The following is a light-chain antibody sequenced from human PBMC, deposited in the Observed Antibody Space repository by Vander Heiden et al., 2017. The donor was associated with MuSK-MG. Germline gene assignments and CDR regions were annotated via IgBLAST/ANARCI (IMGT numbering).Light chain of an antibody. Sequence: QLVLTQSPSASAPLGGSGKLTCTLSSGHRASAIAWPQQQPESGPRYLMKLNSDGSHLKGDGIPDRFSGSSSKAARYLTISSLHSEDEADYYCQTWGTGMQVFGGGTKLTVL. V-gene: IGLV4-69*01. CDR2: LNSDGSH. J-gene: IGLJ2*01. CDR1: SGHRASA. CDR3: QTWGTGMQV.